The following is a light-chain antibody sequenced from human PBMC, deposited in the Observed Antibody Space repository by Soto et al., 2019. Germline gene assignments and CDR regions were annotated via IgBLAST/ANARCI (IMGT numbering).Light chain of an antibody. V-gene: IGKV3-11*01. Sequence: EIVMTQSPPTLSVSPGERATLSCRASQSVGSKLAWYQQRPGQAPRLLIYDASNRATGIPARFSGSGSGTDFTLTISRLEPEDFAVYYCQQRSNWPLTFGGGTKVDI. J-gene: IGKJ4*01. CDR1: QSVGSK. CDR3: QQRSNWPLT. CDR2: DAS.